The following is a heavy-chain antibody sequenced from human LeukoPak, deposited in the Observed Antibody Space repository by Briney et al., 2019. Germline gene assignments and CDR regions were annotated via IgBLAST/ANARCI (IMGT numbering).Heavy chain of an antibody. J-gene: IGHJ4*02. V-gene: IGHV4-31*11. CDR2: IYYSGSA. CDR3: ARGSDFFDY. CDR1: GGSISSADFY. Sequence: PSQTLSLTCAVSGGSISSADFYWSWVRQHPGKGLELIGFIYYSGSAYYNPSLKSRVSISIDTSKNQFSLTLNSVTAADTAVYYCARGSDFFDYWGQGTLVTVSS.